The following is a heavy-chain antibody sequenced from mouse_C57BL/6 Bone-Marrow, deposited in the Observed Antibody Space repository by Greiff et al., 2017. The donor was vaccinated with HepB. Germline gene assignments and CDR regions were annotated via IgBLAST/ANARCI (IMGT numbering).Heavy chain of an antibody. V-gene: IGHV1-64*01. D-gene: IGHD4-1*01. CDR2: IHPNSGST. J-gene: IGHJ2*01. CDR1: GYTFTSYW. CDR3: ARSLSWEGGY. Sequence: QVQLKQPGAELVKPGASVKLSCKASGYTFTSYWMHWVKQRPGQGLEWIGMIHPNSGSTNYNEKFKSKATLTVDKSSSTAYMQLSSLTSEDSAVYYCARSLSWEGGYWGQGTTLTVSS.